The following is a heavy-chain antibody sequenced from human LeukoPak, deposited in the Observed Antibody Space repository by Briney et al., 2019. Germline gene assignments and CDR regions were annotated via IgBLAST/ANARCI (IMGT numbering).Heavy chain of an antibody. CDR1: GFTFDDYA. Sequence: PGGSLRPSCAASGFTFDDYAMHWVRQAPGEGLEWVSDISWNSGSIGYADSVKGRFPISRDNAKNSLYLQMNSLRAEDTALYYGAKYMSHGVVGAPLDYWGQGTLVTVSS. J-gene: IGHJ4*02. CDR2: ISWNSGSI. D-gene: IGHD1-26*01. CDR3: AKYMSHGVVGAPLDY. V-gene: IGHV3-9*01.